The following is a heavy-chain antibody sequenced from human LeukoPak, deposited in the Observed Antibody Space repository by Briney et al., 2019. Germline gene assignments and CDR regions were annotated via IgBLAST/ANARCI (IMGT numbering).Heavy chain of an antibody. CDR3: AKEYDSGGYGAYFDH. V-gene: IGHV3-30*18. Sequence: GSLRLSCAASGFTFSSYGMHWVRQAPGKGLEWVAVISYDGSNKYYADSVKGRFTLSRDNSRNTLDLQMNSLGPEDTAVYYCAKEYDSGGYGAYFDHWGRGTLVTVSS. CDR1: GFTFSSYG. J-gene: IGHJ4*02. CDR2: ISYDGSNK. D-gene: IGHD3-10*01.